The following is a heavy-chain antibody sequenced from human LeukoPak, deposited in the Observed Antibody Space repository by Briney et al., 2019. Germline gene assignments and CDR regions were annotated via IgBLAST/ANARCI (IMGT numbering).Heavy chain of an antibody. CDR3: ARRRDAFDI. V-gene: IGHV4-59*08. CDR1: GGSISSYY. J-gene: IGHJ3*02. Sequence: SETLSLTCTGSGGSISSYYWSWIRQPPGKGLEWIGYIYYSGSTNYNPSLKSRVTISVDTSKNQFSLKLSSVTAADTAVYYCARRRDAFDIWGQGTMVTVPS. CDR2: IYYSGST.